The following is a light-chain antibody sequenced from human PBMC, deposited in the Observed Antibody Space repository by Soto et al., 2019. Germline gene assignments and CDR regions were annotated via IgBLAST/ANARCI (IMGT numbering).Light chain of an antibody. V-gene: IGKV4-1*01. CDR1: QSVLSSSNNKNF. CDR2: WAS. Sequence: DFVMTQSPDSLAVSLGERATINCKSSQSVLSSSNNKNFLAWFQQRPGQPPKLLIYWASTRESGVPDRFSGGGSGIYFTLTISSLQAEDGAVYYCKQSYAAPLTFGGGTKVEIK. J-gene: IGKJ4*01. CDR3: KQSYAAPLT.